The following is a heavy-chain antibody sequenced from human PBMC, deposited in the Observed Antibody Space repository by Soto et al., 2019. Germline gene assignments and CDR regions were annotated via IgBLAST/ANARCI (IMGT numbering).Heavy chain of an antibody. CDR3: ASYIAARRDYFDY. J-gene: IGHJ4*02. CDR2: MYYSGST. Sequence: SETLSRTCTVSGGSISSGGYYWSWIRQHPGKGLEWIGYMYYSGSTYYNPSLKSRVTISVDTSKNQFSLKLSSVTAADTGVYYCASYIAARRDYFDYWGQGTLVTVSS. CDR1: GGSISSGGYY. V-gene: IGHV4-31*03. D-gene: IGHD6-6*01.